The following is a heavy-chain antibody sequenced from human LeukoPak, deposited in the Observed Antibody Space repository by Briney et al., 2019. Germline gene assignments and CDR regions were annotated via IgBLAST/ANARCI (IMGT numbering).Heavy chain of an antibody. CDR3: AKDLFQNRLGFFDY. CDR2: ISWDGGST. J-gene: IGHJ4*02. V-gene: IGHV3-43*01. CDR1: GFTFDDYT. D-gene: IGHD3-16*01. Sequence: GGPLRLSCAASGFTFDDYTMHWVRHTPGKGLEWVSLISWDGGSTSYTDSVKGRFTISRDNSKNSLYLQMNSLRTEDTALYYCAKDLFQNRLGFFDYWGQGTLVTVSS.